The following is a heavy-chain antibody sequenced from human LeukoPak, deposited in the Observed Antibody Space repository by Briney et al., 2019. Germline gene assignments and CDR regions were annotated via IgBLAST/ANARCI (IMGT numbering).Heavy chain of an antibody. D-gene: IGHD3-10*01. J-gene: IGHJ4*02. V-gene: IGHV3-21*01. CDR3: ARFSLSGSFTLDY. CDR1: GFTFSSYS. CDR2: ISSSSSYI. Sequence: PGGSLRLSYAASGFTFSSYSMNWVRQAPGKGLEWVSSISSSSSYIYYADSVKGRFTISRDNAKNSLYLQMNSLRAEDTAVYYCARFSLSGSFTLDYWGQGTLVTVSS.